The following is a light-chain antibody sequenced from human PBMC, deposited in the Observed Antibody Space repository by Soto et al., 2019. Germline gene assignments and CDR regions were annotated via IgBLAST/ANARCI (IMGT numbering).Light chain of an antibody. CDR1: TSNIGSHS. Sequence: QSVLTQPPSASGTPGQRVTISCSGSTSNIGSHSVNWFQHLPGTAPKLLIITNNQRPSGVPDRFSGYKSGTSASLVISGLQSDDEADYYCATWDDSLNGVFGTGTKVTVL. J-gene: IGLJ1*01. V-gene: IGLV1-44*01. CDR3: ATWDDSLNGV. CDR2: TNN.